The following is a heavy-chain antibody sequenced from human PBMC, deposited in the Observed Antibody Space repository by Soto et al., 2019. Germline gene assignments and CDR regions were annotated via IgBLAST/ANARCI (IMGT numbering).Heavy chain of an antibody. J-gene: IGHJ4*02. CDR3: AKDLLLSQVWGTPYD. Sequence: GGSLRLSGAASVFTVSSYAMSWVRQAPGKGLEWVSAISGSGGSTYYADSVKGRFTISRDNSKNTLYLQMNSLRAEDTAVYYCAKDLLLSQVWGTPYDWGQGTLVTVSS. D-gene: IGHD7-27*01. CDR2: ISGSGGST. CDR1: VFTVSSYA. V-gene: IGHV3-23*01.